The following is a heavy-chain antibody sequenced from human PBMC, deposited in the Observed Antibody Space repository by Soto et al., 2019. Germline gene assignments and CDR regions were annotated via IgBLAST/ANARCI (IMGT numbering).Heavy chain of an antibody. V-gene: IGHV3-30-3*01. Sequence: QVPLVESGGGVVQPGRSLGLSCAASGFTFSTYSMHWVRQAPDKGLEWVSVISSDGNNKYFTHSMKGRFTISRDNSKNTLYLQVNSLRTEDTAVYYCAGDGGKAAPGTFDYWGQGALVTVTS. CDR2: ISSDGNNK. CDR3: AGDGGKAAPGTFDY. J-gene: IGHJ4*02. CDR1: GFTFSTYS. D-gene: IGHD6-13*01.